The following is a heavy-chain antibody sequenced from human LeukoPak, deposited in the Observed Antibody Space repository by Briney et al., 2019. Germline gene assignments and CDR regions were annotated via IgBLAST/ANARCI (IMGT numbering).Heavy chain of an antibody. V-gene: IGHV3-23*01. CDR1: GFTFSSYG. Sequence: PGRSLRLSCAASGFTFSSYGMSWVRQAPGKGLEWVSAISGSGGSTYYADSVKGRFTISRDNSKNTLYLQMNSLRAEDTAVYYCAKDPYSGSYYYYMDVWGKGTTVTISS. D-gene: IGHD1-26*01. CDR2: ISGSGGST. CDR3: AKDPYSGSYYYYMDV. J-gene: IGHJ6*03.